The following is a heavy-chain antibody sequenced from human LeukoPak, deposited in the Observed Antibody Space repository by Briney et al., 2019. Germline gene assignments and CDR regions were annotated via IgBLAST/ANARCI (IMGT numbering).Heavy chain of an antibody. Sequence: PSGTLSLTCAVSGGSISSSNWWSWVRQPPGKGLEWIGEIYHSGSTNYNPSLKSRVTISVDKSKNQFSLKLSSVTAADTAVYYCARRELSYYYGSGIDYWGQGTLVTVSS. CDR3: ARRELSYYYGSGIDY. J-gene: IGHJ4*02. CDR2: IYHSGST. V-gene: IGHV4-4*02. D-gene: IGHD3-10*01. CDR1: GGSISSSNW.